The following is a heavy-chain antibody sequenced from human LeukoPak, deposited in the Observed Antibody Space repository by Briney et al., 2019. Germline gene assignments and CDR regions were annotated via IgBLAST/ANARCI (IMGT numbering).Heavy chain of an antibody. V-gene: IGHV1-46*01. CDR1: GYTFTGYY. CDR2: INPSGGST. Sequence: GASVKVSCKASGYTFTGYYMHWVRQAPGQGLEWMGIINPSGGSTSYAQKFQGRVTMTRDMSTSTVYMELSSLRSEDTAVYYCARVSPHHLRYFDYWGQGTLVTVSS. J-gene: IGHJ4*02. D-gene: IGHD3-9*01. CDR3: ARVSPHHLRYFDY.